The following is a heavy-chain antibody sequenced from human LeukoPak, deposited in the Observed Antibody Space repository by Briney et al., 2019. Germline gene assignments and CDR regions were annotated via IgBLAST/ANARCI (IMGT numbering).Heavy chain of an antibody. V-gene: IGHV1-24*01. D-gene: IGHD6-13*01. J-gene: IGHJ6*02. CDR1: GYTLTELS. Sequence: ASVKVSCKVSGYTLTELSMHWVRQAPGKGLEWMGGFDPEDGETIYAQKFQGRVTMTEDTSTDTAYMELSSLRSEDTAVYYCATSPRASGYSSPFQDYYYYGMDVWGQGTTVTVSS. CDR3: ATSPRASGYSSPFQDYYYYGMDV. CDR2: FDPEDGET.